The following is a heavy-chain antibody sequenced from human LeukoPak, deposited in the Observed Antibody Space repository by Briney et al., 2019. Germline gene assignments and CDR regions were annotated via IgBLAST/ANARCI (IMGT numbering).Heavy chain of an antibody. CDR1: GFTFSSYG. CDR2: IRYDGSNK. Sequence: GGSLRLSCAASGFTFSSYGMHWVRQAPGKGLEWVAFIRYDGSNKYYADSVKGRFTISRDNSKNTLYLQMNSLRAEDTAVYYRAKDLPSTVTTLFHWGQGTLVTVSS. V-gene: IGHV3-30*02. J-gene: IGHJ4*02. D-gene: IGHD4-17*01. CDR3: AKDLPSTVTTLFH.